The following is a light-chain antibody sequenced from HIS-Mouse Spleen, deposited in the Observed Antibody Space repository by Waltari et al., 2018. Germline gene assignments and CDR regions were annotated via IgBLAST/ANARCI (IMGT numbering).Light chain of an antibody. V-gene: IGLV3-10*01. CDR2: EDS. Sequence: SYELTQPPPVSVSPGQTARNTCSGDALTKKYAYWYQQKSGQAPVLVIYEDSKRPSGIPERFSGSSSGTMATLTISGAQVEDEADYYCYSTDSSGNHRVFGGGTKLTVL. CDR1: ALTKKY. J-gene: IGLJ2*01. CDR3: YSTDSSGNHRV.